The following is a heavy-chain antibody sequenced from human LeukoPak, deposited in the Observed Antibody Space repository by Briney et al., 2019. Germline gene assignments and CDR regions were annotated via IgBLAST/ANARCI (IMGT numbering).Heavy chain of an antibody. CDR1: GFTFSSYP. V-gene: IGHV3-64*01. J-gene: IGHJ4*02. CDR2: ISSNGGST. CDR3: AGGSGSYYDY. Sequence: GGSLRLSCAASGFTFSSYPMHWVRQAPGKGLEYVSAISSNGGSTYYANSVKGRFTISIDNSKNTLYLQMGSLRAEDMAVYYCAGGSGSYYDYWGQGTLVTVSS. D-gene: IGHD1-26*01.